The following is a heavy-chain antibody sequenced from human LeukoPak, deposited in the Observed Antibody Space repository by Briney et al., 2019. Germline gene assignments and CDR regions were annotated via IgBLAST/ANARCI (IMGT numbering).Heavy chain of an antibody. CDR1: GGSISSSSYY. CDR2: IYYSGST. CDR3: ARPSSSGYYDYY. D-gene: IGHD3-22*01. V-gene: IGHV4-39*07. J-gene: IGHJ4*02. Sequence: SETLSLTCSVSGGSISSSSYYWGWIRQPPGKGLEWIGSIYYSGSTYYNPSLKSRVTISVDTSKNQFSLKLSSVTAADTAVYYCARPSSSGYYDYYWGQGTLVTVSS.